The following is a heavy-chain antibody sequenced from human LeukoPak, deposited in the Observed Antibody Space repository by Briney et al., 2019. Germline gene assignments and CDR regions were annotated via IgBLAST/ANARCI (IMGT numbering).Heavy chain of an antibody. D-gene: IGHD3-22*01. Sequence: GASVKVSCKASGGTFSSYAISWVRQAPGQGLEWMGRIIPILGIASYAQKFQGRVTITADKSTSTAYMELSSLRSEDTAVYYCARGVHYYYDSSGYYPGDAFDIWGQGTMVTVSS. CDR2: IIPILGIA. CDR1: GGTFSSYA. CDR3: ARGVHYYYDSSGYYPGDAFDI. V-gene: IGHV1-69*04. J-gene: IGHJ3*02.